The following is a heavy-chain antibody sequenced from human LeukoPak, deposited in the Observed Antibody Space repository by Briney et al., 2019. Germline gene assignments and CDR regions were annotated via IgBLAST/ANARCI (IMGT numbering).Heavy chain of an antibody. CDR2: IYYSGST. D-gene: IGHD3-10*01. Sequence: SETLSLTCTVSGGSISSYFWSWIRQPPGKGLEWIGYIYYSGSTNYNPSLKSRVIISVDTSKNQFSLILSSVTAADTAVYYCARQERYYGSGSYTYFQHWGQGTLVTVSS. CDR1: GGSISSYF. J-gene: IGHJ1*01. CDR3: ARQERYYGSGSYTYFQH. V-gene: IGHV4-59*08.